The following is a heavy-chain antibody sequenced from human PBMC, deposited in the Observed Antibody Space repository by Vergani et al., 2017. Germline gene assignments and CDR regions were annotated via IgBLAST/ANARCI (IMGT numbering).Heavy chain of an antibody. J-gene: IGHJ6*02. CDR3: ARTGEWMRSNNGPPDYVFALDV. CDR2: IRSSSAYI. D-gene: IGHD3-10*01. V-gene: IGHV3-21*02. Sequence: EAQLVESGGGAVKPGGSLRLSCTASGISFSNYTINWVRQAPGKGLEWVASIRSSSAYIDYVDSIKGRFTISRDNAKRSVFLQMNSLRAEDTAVYYCARTGEWMRSNNGPPDYVFALDVWGQGTTVIVSS. CDR1: GISFSNYT.